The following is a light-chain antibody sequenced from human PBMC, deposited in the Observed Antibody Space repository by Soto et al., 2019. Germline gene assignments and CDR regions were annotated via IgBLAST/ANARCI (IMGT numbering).Light chain of an antibody. V-gene: IGKV3-15*01. J-gene: IGKJ5*01. CDR3: QQYNKWPLIT. CDR2: DAS. Sequence: EIVMTQSPATLSVSPGERVTLHCRASQSVTSNLAWYQQKPGQAPRLLIFDASTRATGIPARFSGSGSGTEFTLTISGLQSEDFAIYYCQQYNKWPLITFGQGTRREIK. CDR1: QSVTSN.